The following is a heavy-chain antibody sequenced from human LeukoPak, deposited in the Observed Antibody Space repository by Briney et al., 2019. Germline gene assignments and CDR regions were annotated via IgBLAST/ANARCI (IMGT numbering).Heavy chain of an antibody. CDR1: GYTFTGYY. J-gene: IGHJ4*02. V-gene: IGHV1-69*13. CDR2: IIPIFGTA. Sequence: SVKVSCKASGYTFTGYYIHWVRQAPGQGLEWMGGIIPIFGTANYAQKFQGRVTITADESTSTAYMELSSLRSEDTAVYYCARDMGGSYYYFDYWGQGTLVTVSS. D-gene: IGHD1-26*01. CDR3: ARDMGGSYYYFDY.